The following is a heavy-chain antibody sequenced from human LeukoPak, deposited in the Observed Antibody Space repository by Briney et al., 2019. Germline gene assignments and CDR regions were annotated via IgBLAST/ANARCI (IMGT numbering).Heavy chain of an antibody. CDR1: GYTFTSYG. CDR2: ISAYNGNT. CDR3: ARDGALVVTDLSFDY. D-gene: IGHD3-22*01. Sequence: GASVKVSCMASGYTFTSYGISWVRQAPGQGLEWMGWISAYNGNTNYAQKLQGRVTMTTDTSTSTAYMELRSLRSDDTAVYYCARDGALVVTDLSFDYWGQGTLVTVSS. J-gene: IGHJ4*02. V-gene: IGHV1-18*01.